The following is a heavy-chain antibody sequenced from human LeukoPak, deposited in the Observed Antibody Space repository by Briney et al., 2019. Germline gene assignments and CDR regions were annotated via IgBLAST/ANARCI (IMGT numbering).Heavy chain of an antibody. J-gene: IGHJ6*02. CDR3: ARSSYGGNSYYYYGMDV. V-gene: IGHV5-51*01. D-gene: IGHD4-23*01. Sequence: GEALKISCKGSGYSFTSYWSGWVRQMPGKGLEWMGIIYPGDSDTRYSPAFQGQVTISADKSISTAYLQWSSLKASDTAMYYCARSSYGGNSYYYYGMDVWGQGTTVTVSS. CDR1: GYSFTSYW. CDR2: IYPGDSDT.